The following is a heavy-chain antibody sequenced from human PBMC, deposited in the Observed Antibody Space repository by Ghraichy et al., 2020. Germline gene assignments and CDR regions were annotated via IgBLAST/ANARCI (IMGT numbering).Heavy chain of an antibody. CDR3: ARDQRNCSGGSCYSYFDY. CDR2: IGTAGDT. Sequence: GESLRLSCAASGFTFSSYDMHWVRQATGKGLEWVSAIGTAGDTYYPGSVKGRFTISRENAKNSLYLQMNSLRAGDTAVYYCARDQRNCSGGSCYSYFDYWGQGTLVTVSS. J-gene: IGHJ4*02. V-gene: IGHV3-13*01. D-gene: IGHD2-15*01. CDR1: GFTFSSYD.